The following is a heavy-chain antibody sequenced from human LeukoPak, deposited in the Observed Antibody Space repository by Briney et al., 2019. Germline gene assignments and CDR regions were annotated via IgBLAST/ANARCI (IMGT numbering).Heavy chain of an antibody. CDR3: ATGGSSGWYHFEY. CDR1: GFTSTRYW. D-gene: IGHD6-19*01. CDR2: INSDGSTR. J-gene: IGHJ4*02. V-gene: IGHV3-74*03. Sequence: GGTLRLSRAASGFTSTRYWMHGVPHAPGKGLVWGGLINSDGSTRKCGDSVKGGFTMSRDKPKNTLYMEMNSLRGDDTAVYYCATGGSSGWYHFEYWGQGTLVTVSS.